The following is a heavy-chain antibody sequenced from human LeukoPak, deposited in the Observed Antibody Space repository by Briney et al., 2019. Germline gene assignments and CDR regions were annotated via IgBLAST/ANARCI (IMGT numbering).Heavy chain of an antibody. Sequence: ASVKVSCKASGYTFTSYGISWVRQAPGQGLEWMGWISAYNGNTNFAQKLQGRITMTTDTSTSTAYMELRRLRSDDPAVYYSVRSGYCYGGTCHSGAFDIWGQGTVVTVSS. CDR3: VRSGYCYGGTCHSGAFDI. D-gene: IGHD2-15*01. V-gene: IGHV1-18*01. J-gene: IGHJ3*02. CDR1: GYTFTSYG. CDR2: ISAYNGNT.